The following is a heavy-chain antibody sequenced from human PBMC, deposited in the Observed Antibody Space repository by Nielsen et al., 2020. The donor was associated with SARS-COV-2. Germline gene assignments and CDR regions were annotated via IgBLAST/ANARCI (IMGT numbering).Heavy chain of an antibody. V-gene: IGHV1-2*04. Sequence: ASMKVSCKASGYTFTGYYMHWVRQAPGQGLEWMGWINPNSGGTNYAQKFQGWVTMTRDTSISTAYMELSRLRSDDTAVYYCARDGGAGGYYYYGMDVWGQGTTVTVSS. J-gene: IGHJ6*02. CDR1: GYTFTGYY. CDR3: ARDGGAGGYYYYGMDV. CDR2: INPNSGGT. D-gene: IGHD6-19*01.